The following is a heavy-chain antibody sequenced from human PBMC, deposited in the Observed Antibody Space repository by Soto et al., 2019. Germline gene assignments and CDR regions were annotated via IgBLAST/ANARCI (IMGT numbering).Heavy chain of an antibody. Sequence: GGSLRLSCTTSGFTFGDYAMSWFRQAPGKGLEWVGFIRSKAYRGTTEYAASVRGRFTISRDDSRSIAYLQMDSLKAEDTAVYYCTRTSTSGWFGLADLWGRGTLVTVSS. CDR3: TRTSTSGWFGLADL. V-gene: IGHV3-49*03. J-gene: IGHJ2*01. CDR2: IRSKAYRGTT. D-gene: IGHD6-19*01. CDR1: GFTFGDYA.